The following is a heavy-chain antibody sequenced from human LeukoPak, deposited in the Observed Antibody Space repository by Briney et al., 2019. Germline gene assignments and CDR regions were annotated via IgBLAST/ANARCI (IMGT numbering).Heavy chain of an antibody. CDR1: GFTFSAYW. D-gene: IGHD4-11*01. Sequence: GGSLRLSCAASGFTFSAYWMHWVRQAPGKGLVWVSHINTDGSSTTYADSVKGRFTISRDNAKNTLYLQMSSLRAEDTAVYYCARSSWTTVTPDWFDPWGQGTLVTVSS. CDR3: ARSSWTTVTPDWFDP. CDR2: INTDGSST. J-gene: IGHJ5*02. V-gene: IGHV3-74*01.